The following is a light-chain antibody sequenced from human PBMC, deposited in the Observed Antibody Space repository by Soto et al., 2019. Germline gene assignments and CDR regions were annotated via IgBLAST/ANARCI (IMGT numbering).Light chain of an antibody. CDR2: GAS. CDR3: QQYGSSGT. V-gene: IGKV3-20*01. CDR1: QSVSNNY. J-gene: IGKJ1*01. Sequence: VLSQSAGTLSLSTGERATLSCRASQSVSNNYLAWYQQKPGQAPRLLIYGASNRATGIPDRFSGSGSGTDFTLTISMLDPEDFAVYYFQQYGSSGTFGQGTNVDI.